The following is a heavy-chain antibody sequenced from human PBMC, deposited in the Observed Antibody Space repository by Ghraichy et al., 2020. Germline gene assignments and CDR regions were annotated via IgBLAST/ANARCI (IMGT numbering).Heavy chain of an antibody. D-gene: IGHD4-17*01. J-gene: IGHJ4*02. CDR3: AKDEGSATVTSLNY. CDR1: GFTFSTYA. CDR2: INSGGDTA. Sequence: GGSLRLSCAASGFTFSTYAMTWVRQAPGQGLEWVSTINSGGDTAYYTDSVKGRFTISRDNSKNTLYLQMNRLRGEDTAGYYCAKDEGSATVTSLNYWGQGTLVTVSS. V-gene: IGHV3-23*01.